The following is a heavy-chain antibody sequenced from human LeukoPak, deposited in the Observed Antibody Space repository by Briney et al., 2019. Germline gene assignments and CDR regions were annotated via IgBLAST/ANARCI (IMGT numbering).Heavy chain of an antibody. CDR2: ISSSSSYI. CDR1: GFTFSSYS. V-gene: IGHV3-21*01. D-gene: IGHD6-6*01. Sequence: GGSLTLSCAASGFTFSSYSMNWVRQAPGKGMEWVSSISSSSSYIYYADSVKGRFTISRDDAKNSLYLQMNSLRAEDTAVYYCARDEGIAARPVDYWGQGTLVTVSS. J-gene: IGHJ4*02. CDR3: ARDEGIAARPVDY.